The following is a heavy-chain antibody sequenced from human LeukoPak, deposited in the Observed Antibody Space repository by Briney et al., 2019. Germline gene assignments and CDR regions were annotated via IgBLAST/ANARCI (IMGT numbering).Heavy chain of an antibody. CDR3: ARGRARDGSFPWLDS. J-gene: IGHJ5*01. CDR2: IFYSGST. D-gene: IGHD3-10*01. Sequence: SETLSLTCSVSGDSIGIYYWTWIRQSAGKGLEWIGYIFYSGSTSYSPSLKSRVTISVDTSNNQFSLQLRSVTAADTAIYYCARGRARDGSFPWLDSWGQGTLVTVSS. CDR1: GDSIGIYY. V-gene: IGHV4-59*01.